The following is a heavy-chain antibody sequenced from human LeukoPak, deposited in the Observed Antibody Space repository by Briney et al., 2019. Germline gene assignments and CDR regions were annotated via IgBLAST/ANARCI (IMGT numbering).Heavy chain of an antibody. V-gene: IGHV3-30*14. D-gene: IGHD4-17*01. CDR3: ARDSHGDYGFDH. Sequence: GGSLRLSCAASGFTFSSYAMHWVRQAPGKGLEWVAVISYDGSNKYYADSVKGRFTISRDNSKNTLYLQMNSLRAEDTAVYYCARDSHGDYGFDHWGKETLVTVSS. J-gene: IGHJ4*02. CDR1: GFTFSSYA. CDR2: ISYDGSNK.